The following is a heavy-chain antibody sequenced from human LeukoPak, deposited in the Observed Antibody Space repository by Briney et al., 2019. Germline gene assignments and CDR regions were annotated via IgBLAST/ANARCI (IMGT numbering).Heavy chain of an antibody. J-gene: IGHJ5*02. D-gene: IGHD4-17*01. CDR1: GYSFSSYY. V-gene: IGHV1-46*01. CDR3: ARSGDGNWFDP. Sequence: GASVKVSCKASGYSFSSYYMIWVRQAPGQGLEWMGIINPSGGSTYYAQKFQGRVTMTRDMSTSTVYMELSSLRSDDTAVYYCARSGDGNWFDPWGQGTLVTVSS. CDR2: INPSGGST.